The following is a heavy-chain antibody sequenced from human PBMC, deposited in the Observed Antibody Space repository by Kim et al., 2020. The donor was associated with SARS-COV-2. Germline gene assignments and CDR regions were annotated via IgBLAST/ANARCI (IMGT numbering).Heavy chain of an antibody. V-gene: IGHV4-59*01. CDR3: ARSSGITIFGVVRAFGYMDV. J-gene: IGHJ6*03. D-gene: IGHD3-3*01. Sequence: SRVTISVDTSKNQFSLKLSSVTAADTAVYYCARSSGITIFGVVRAFGYMDVWGKGTTVTVSS.